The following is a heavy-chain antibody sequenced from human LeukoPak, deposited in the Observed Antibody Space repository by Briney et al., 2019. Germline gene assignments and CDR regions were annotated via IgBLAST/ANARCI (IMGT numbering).Heavy chain of an antibody. J-gene: IGHJ3*02. V-gene: IGHV3-15*01. CDR1: GFTFSSYT. CDR3: STGTHYGDYFASDI. D-gene: IGHD4-17*01. Sequence: SGGSLRLSCAASGFTFSSYTMNWVRQAPGKGLEWVGRIKSKTDGGTTDYAAPVKGRFTISRDDSKNTLYLQMNSLKTEDTAVYYCSTGTHYGDYFASDIRGQGTVVTVSS. CDR2: IKSKTDGGTT.